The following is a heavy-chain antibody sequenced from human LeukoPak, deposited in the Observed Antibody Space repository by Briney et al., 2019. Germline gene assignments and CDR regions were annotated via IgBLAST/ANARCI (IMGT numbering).Heavy chain of an antibody. V-gene: IGHV4-34*01. D-gene: IGHD3-22*01. CDR3: ARSAYYYDSSGYYRYNWFDP. J-gene: IGHJ5*02. CDR1: GGSISSYY. CDR2: INHSGST. Sequence: SETLSLTCTVSGGSISSYYWSWIRQPPGKGLEWIGEINHSGSTNYNPSLKSRVTISVDTSKNQFSLKLSSVTAADTAVYYCARSAYYYDSSGYYRYNWFDPWGQGTLVTVSS.